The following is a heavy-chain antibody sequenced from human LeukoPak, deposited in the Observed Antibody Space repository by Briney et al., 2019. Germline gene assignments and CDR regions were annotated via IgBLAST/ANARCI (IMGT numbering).Heavy chain of an antibody. Sequence: ASVKVSCKASGYTFTGYYMHWVRQAPGQGLERMGRINPNSGGTNYGQKFQGRVTMTRDTSISTAYMELSRLRSDDTAVYYCARGDRITISARAYYFDYWGQGTLVTVS. CDR1: GYTFTGYY. CDR2: INPNSGGT. V-gene: IGHV1-2*02. J-gene: IGHJ4*02. CDR3: ARGDRITISARAYYFDY. D-gene: IGHD3-3*01.